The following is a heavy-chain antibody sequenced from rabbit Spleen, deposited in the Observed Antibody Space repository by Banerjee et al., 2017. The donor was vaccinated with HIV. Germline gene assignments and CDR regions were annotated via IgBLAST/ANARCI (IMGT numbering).Heavy chain of an antibody. CDR1: GFSFSSSDY. CDR3: ARDTGTSFSTYGMDL. Sequence: QSLEESGGDLVKPGASLTLTCTASGFSFSSSDYMCWVRQAPGKGLEWIACIYAGSSDSTYSATWAKGRFTLSKTSSTTVTLQMTSLTAADTATYFCARDTGTSFSTYGMDLWGPGTLVTVS. V-gene: IGHV1S40*01. D-gene: IGHD8-1*01. CDR2: IYAGSSDST. J-gene: IGHJ6*01.